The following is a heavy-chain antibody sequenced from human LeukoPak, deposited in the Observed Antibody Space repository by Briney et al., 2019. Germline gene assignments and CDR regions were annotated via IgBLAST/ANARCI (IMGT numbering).Heavy chain of an antibody. Sequence: GGSLRLSCVASGFSFSSYWMAWVRQAPGKGLEWVANIKYDGSLKFYVDSVKGRFTISRDNANNSLYLEMNSLRADDTAVYFCASSHDSSGNDWGQGTMVTVSS. CDR3: ASSHDSSGND. V-gene: IGHV3-7*01. D-gene: IGHD3-22*01. J-gene: IGHJ4*02. CDR1: GFSFSSYW. CDR2: IKYDGSLK.